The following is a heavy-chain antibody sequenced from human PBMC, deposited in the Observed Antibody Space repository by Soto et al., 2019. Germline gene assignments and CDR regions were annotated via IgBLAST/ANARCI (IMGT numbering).Heavy chain of an antibody. CDR3: ARSGRYCSSTSCYNYYYGMDV. V-gene: IGHV4-30-2*03. D-gene: IGHD2-2*02. Sequence: TLSLTCAVSGGSISSGGYSWGWIRQPQGKDLDWIGSRNHSGTTYYNPSLKSRVTISVDTSKNPFSLKLSSVTAADTAVYYCARSGRYCSSTSCYNYYYGMDVWGQGTTVTVSS. CDR2: RNHSGTT. CDR1: GGSISSGGYS. J-gene: IGHJ6*02.